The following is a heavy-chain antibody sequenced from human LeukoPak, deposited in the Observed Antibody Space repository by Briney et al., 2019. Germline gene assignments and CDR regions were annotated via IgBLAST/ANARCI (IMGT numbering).Heavy chain of an antibody. CDR1: GGSISSYY. V-gene: IGHV4-59*01. CDR3: ARVIGSGSSTMDV. J-gene: IGHJ6*03. Sequence: PSETLSLTCTVSGGSISSYYWSWIRQPPGKGLEWIGYIYYSGSTNYNPSLKSRVTISVDTSKNQFSLKLSSVTAADTAVYYCARVIGSGSSTMDVWGKGTTVTVSS. CDR2: IYYSGST. D-gene: IGHD6-13*01.